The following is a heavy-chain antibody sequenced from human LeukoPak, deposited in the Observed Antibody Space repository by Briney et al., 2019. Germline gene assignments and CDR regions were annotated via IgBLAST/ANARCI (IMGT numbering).Heavy chain of an antibody. CDR2: INSAGSTT. J-gene: IGHJ2*01. CDR1: GFTFSSYW. CDR3: ARTPSNWNDWYLGL. Sequence: GGSLRLSCAASGFTFSSYWMHWVRQAPGKGLVWVSHINSAGSTTTYADSVKGRFTISRGNAKNTLYLQMNSLRAEDTAVYYCARTPSNWNDWYLGLWGRGTLVSVSS. D-gene: IGHD1-20*01. V-gene: IGHV3-74*01.